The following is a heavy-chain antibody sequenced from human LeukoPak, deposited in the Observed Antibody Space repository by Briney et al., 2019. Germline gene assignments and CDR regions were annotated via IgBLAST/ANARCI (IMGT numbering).Heavy chain of an antibody. CDR2: IIPIFDTA. J-gene: IGHJ6*02. V-gene: IGHV1-69*13. CDR3: ARLGRGYCSSTSCYAYYYGMDV. Sequence: SVKDSCKASGGTFSSYAISWVRQAPGQGLEWMGGIIPIFDTANYAQKFQGRVTITADESTSTAYMELSSLRSEDTAVYYCARLGRGYCSSTSCYAYYYGMDVWGQGTTVTVSS. CDR1: GGTFSSYA. D-gene: IGHD2-2*01.